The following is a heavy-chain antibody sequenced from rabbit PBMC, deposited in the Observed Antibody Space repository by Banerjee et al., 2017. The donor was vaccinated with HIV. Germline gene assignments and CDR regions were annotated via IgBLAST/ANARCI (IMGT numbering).Heavy chain of an antibody. CDR1: GFSVSDRYV. J-gene: IGHJ4*01. V-gene: IGHV1S45*01. CDR3: ARAYSSGHPFAL. CDR2: IYTGYSDNT. Sequence: QEQLEESGGDLVKPGRSLTLTCTASGFSVSDRYVMCWVRQAPGKGLEWIACIYTGYSDNTAYASWAKGRFTISKTSSTTVTLQMTSLTAADTATYFCARAYSSGHPFALWGPGTLVTV. D-gene: IGHD4-1*01.